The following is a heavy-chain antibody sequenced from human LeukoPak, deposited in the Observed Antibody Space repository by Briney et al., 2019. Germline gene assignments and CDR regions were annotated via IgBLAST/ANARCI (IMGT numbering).Heavy chain of an antibody. CDR1: GGSISSYY. V-gene: IGHV4-59*08. CDR2: IYYSGST. Sequence: SETLSLTCTVSGGSISSYYWSWIRQPPGKGLEWIGYIYYSGSTNYNPSLKSRVTISVDTSKNQFSLKLSSATAADTAVYYCARHKGRHFDYWGQGALVTVSS. J-gene: IGHJ4*02. CDR3: ARHKGRHFDY.